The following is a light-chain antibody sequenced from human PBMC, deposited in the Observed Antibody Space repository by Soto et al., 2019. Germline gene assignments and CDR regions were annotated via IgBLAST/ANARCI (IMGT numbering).Light chain of an antibody. V-gene: IGKV4-1*01. Sequence: DLVMTQSPESLAVSLGERATINCXSRQSLLYSSDNKNSLAWYQQKPGQPPKLLIYWASARESGVPDRFSGSGSGTDFTLTISSLQAEDVAVYYCQQYYTTPLTFGQGTRLEI. CDR2: WAS. CDR1: QSLLYSSDNKNS. CDR3: QQYYTTPLT. J-gene: IGKJ5*01.